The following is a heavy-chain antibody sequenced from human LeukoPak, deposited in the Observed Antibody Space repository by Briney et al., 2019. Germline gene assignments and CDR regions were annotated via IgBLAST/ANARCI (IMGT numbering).Heavy chain of an antibody. V-gene: IGHV4-34*01. CDR2: INHSGST. J-gene: IGHJ5*02. CDR3: ARTSIYYDSSGYRS. Sequence: SETLSLTCAVYGGSFSGYQWSWIRQPPGKGLEWIGEINHSGSTNYNPSLKSRVNISVDTSKNLFSLKLSSVTAADTAVYYCARTSIYYDSSGYRSWGQGTLVTVSS. CDR1: GGSFSGYQ. D-gene: IGHD3-22*01.